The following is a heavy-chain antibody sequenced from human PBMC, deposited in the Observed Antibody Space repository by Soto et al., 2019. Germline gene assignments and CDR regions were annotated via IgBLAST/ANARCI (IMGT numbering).Heavy chain of an antibody. Sequence: EVQLLESGGGLVQPGGSLRLSCAASGFTFSSYAMSWVRQAPGKGLEWVSTISGSGASTFYADSVKGRFTISRDNSRNTLYLQMNSLRAEDTAVYYCAKDRAGSTSCYGAWGQGTLVTVSS. CDR3: AKDRAGSTSCYGA. CDR2: ISGSGAST. V-gene: IGHV3-23*01. CDR1: GFTFSSYA. J-gene: IGHJ5*02. D-gene: IGHD2-2*01.